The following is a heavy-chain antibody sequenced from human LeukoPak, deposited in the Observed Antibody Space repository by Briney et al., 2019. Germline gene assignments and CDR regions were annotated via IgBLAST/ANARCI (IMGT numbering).Heavy chain of an antibody. V-gene: IGHV4-34*01. D-gene: IGHD6-13*01. CDR1: GGSFSGYY. CDR2: INHSGRT. Sequence: SETLSLTCAVYGGSFSGYYWSWIRQPPGKSVEWIGEINHSGRTNYNPSLKSRVTISVDTSKNQFSLKLSSVTAADTAVYYCARSRQQLVYWFDPWGPGTLVTVSS. CDR3: ARSRQQLVYWFDP. J-gene: IGHJ5*02.